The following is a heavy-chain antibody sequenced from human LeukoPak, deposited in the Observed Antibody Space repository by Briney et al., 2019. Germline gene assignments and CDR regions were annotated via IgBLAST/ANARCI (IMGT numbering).Heavy chain of an antibody. J-gene: IGHJ4*02. D-gene: IGHD2-21*02. CDR2: IYTSGGT. V-gene: IGHV4-4*07. CDR1: GVSLTSVY. Sequence: KPSETLSLTCTVSGVSLTSVYWMWLGPPTGKGVEGMGRIYTSGGTRYNPSITRRVRMSAVTSTHQFSMTLSSVTAAATPVYSCTRGIRVTARLLSVGFYFDAWGPGTLVTVSS. CDR3: TRGIRVTARLLSVGFYFDA.